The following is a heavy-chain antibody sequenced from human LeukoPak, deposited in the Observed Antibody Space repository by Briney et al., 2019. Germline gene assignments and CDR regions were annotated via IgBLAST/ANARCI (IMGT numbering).Heavy chain of an antibody. J-gene: IGHJ6*02. V-gene: IGHV4-34*01. CDR1: GGSFSGYY. Sequence: SETLSLTCAVYGGSFSGYYWSWIRQPPGKGLEWIGEINHSGSTNYNPSLKSRVTISVDTSKNQFSLKLSSVTPADTAVYYCARNYGDYAGMDVWGQGTTVTVSS. CDR2: INHSGST. D-gene: IGHD4-17*01. CDR3: ARNYGDYAGMDV.